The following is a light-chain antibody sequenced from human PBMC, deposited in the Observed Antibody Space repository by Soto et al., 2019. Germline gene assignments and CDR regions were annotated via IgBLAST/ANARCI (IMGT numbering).Light chain of an antibody. J-gene: IGKJ3*01. CDR3: QQRSNWRGIT. CDR1: QSVSSY. CDR2: DAS. V-gene: IGKV3-11*01. Sequence: EIVLTQSPATLSLSPGERATLSCRASQSVSSYLAWYQQKPGQAPRLLIYDASNRATGIPARFSGSGSGTDFTLTTSSLEPEDFAVYYCQQRSNWRGITFGPGTKVDIK.